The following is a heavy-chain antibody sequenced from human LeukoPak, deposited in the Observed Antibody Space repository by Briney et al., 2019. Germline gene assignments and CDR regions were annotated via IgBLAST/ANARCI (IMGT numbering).Heavy chain of an antibody. J-gene: IGHJ5*02. CDR1: GYSLTKLC. Sequence: ASVKVSCKVSGYSLTKLCMHWVRQAPGKGLEWMGNFDPEDGETIYAQKFQGRVTMTEDTSTDTAYMELSSLRSEDTAVYDCATDLANWFDPWGQGTLVTVSS. V-gene: IGHV1-24*01. CDR3: ATDLANWFDP. CDR2: FDPEDGET.